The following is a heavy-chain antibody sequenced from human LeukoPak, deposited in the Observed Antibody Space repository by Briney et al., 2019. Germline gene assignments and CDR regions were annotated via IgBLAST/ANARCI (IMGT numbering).Heavy chain of an antibody. Sequence: VASVKVSCKASGGTFSSYAISWVRQAPGQGREWMGRIIPILGIANYAQKFQGRVTITADKSTSTAYMELSSLRSEYTAVYYCAILYSSGWYVDYWGQGTLVTVSS. CDR1: GGTFSSYA. J-gene: IGHJ4*02. V-gene: IGHV1-69*04. CDR2: IIPILGIA. CDR3: AILYSSGWYVDY. D-gene: IGHD6-19*01.